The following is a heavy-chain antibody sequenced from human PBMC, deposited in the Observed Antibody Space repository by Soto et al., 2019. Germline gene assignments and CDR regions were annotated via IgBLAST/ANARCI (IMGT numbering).Heavy chain of an antibody. CDR2: IYYSGST. V-gene: IGHV4-30-4*01. D-gene: IGHD4-17*01. Sequence: QVQLQESGPGLVKPSQTLSLTCTVSGGSISSGDYYWSWIRQPPGKGLEWIGYIYYSGSTYYNPSXXSRVTISVDTXXNXFXXKLSSVTAADTAVYYCARAATTVVTPDYYYYGMDVWGQGTTVTVSS. CDR1: GGSISSGDYY. J-gene: IGHJ6*02. CDR3: ARAATTVVTPDYYYYGMDV.